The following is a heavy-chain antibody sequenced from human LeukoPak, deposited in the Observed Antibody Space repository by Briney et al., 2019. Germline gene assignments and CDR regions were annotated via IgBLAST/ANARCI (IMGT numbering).Heavy chain of an antibody. CDR3: AKSNGYGLIDI. V-gene: IGHV4-39*07. Sequence: PSEPLSLPCTLSSGSISTSNYYWGWVRPPPGKALEWLGNIFYSGSIYYSPSLKSRVTISLDTSRNQFSLKLNSVTAADPAVYNGAKSNGYGLIDIWGQRTIVTASS. CDR1: SGSISTSNYY. D-gene: IGHD3-22*01. CDR2: IFYSGSI. J-gene: IGHJ3*02.